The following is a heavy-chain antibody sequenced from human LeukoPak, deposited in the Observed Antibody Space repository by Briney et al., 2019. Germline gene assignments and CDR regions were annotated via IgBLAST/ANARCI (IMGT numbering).Heavy chain of an antibody. CDR3: ARTVHYSSGWSPTYYFDY. Sequence: SETLSLTCTVSGVSISSVYWSWIRQPPGKGLEWIGYTYYSGGTNYSPSLKSRVTVSVDTSKNQFSLKLGSVTAADMAVYYCARTVHYSSGWSPTYYFDYWGQGTLVTVSS. CDR1: GVSISSVY. V-gene: IGHV4-59*01. J-gene: IGHJ4*02. CDR2: TYYSGGT. D-gene: IGHD6-19*01.